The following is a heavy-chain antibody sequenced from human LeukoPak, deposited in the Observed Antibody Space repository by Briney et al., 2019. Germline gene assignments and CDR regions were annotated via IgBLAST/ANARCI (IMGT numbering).Heavy chain of an antibody. J-gene: IGHJ4*02. CDR2: IKEDGSEK. D-gene: IGHD1-1*01. CDR3: ARDPYSDNWWDY. Sequence: GGSLRLSCAASVFTLRSYWRSCVREAPGKGQEWVANIKEDGSEKYYVDSVKGRFTISRDNAKKSLYPQMNSLRAEDTAVYYCARDPYSDNWWDYWGQGTLVTVSS. CDR1: VFTLRSYW. V-gene: IGHV3-7*01.